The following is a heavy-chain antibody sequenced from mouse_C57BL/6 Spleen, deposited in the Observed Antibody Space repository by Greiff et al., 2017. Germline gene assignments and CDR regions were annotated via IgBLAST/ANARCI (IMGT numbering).Heavy chain of an antibody. D-gene: IGHD2-2*01. Sequence: EVKVVESGGGLVKPGGSLKLSCAASGFTFSSYAMSWVRQTPEKRLEWVATISDGGSYTYYPDNVKGRFTISRDNAKNNLYLQMSHLKSEDTAMYYCARGRSTMVTTRLYYFDYWGQGTTLTVSS. CDR3: ARGRSTMVTTRLYYFDY. J-gene: IGHJ2*01. CDR2: ISDGGSYT. V-gene: IGHV5-4*03. CDR1: GFTFSSYA.